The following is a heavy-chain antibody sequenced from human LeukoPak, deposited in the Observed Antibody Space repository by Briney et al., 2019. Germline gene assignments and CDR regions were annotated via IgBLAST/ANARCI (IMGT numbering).Heavy chain of an antibody. D-gene: IGHD4-23*01. CDR3: ARVDYGTNLTPLFDY. Sequence: PGGSLRLSCEASGFTFSSYAMSWVRQAPGKGLEWVSVISGSGSSIHYADSVKGRFTISRDNSKNTLYLQMNSLRAEDTAVYYCARVDYGTNLTPLFDYWGQGTLVTVSS. V-gene: IGHV3-23*01. J-gene: IGHJ4*02. CDR2: ISGSGSSI. CDR1: GFTFSSYA.